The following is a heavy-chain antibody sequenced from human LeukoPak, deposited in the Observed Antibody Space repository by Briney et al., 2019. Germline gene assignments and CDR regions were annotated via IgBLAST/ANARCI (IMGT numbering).Heavy chain of an antibody. CDR1: GFTFSDYA. CDR3: AKDRGYGEHEPFES. D-gene: IGHD4-17*01. J-gene: IGHJ4*02. CDR2: ASHDEVGK. V-gene: IGHV3-30*18. Sequence: GGSLRLSCVGSGFTFSDYAIHWVRQAPGKGLEWVAVASHDEVGKQFADSVKGRFTLSRDHSRDSLHLQMNRLRDEDTGVYYCAKDRGYGEHEPFESWGQGSLVTVSS.